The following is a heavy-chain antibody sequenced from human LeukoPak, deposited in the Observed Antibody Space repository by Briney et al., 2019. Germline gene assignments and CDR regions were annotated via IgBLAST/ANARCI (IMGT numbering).Heavy chain of an antibody. CDR2: ISSRSTYI. D-gene: IGHD5-12*01. V-gene: IGHV3-21*04. Sequence: GGSLRLSCAASGFTFSSYSMNWVRQAPGKGLEWVSSISSRSTYIYYADSVKGRFTISRDNSKNTLYLQMNSLRAEDTAVYYCAKDSIVVTAIDAFDIWGQGTMVTVPS. J-gene: IGHJ3*02. CDR3: AKDSIVVTAIDAFDI. CDR1: GFTFSSYS.